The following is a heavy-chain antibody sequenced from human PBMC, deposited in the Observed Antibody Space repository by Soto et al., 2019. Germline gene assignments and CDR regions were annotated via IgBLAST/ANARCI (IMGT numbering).Heavy chain of an antibody. CDR1: GGTFSSYA. CDR2: INPNSGGT. J-gene: IGHJ5*02. CDR3: ARAGAPYSSSWYNWFDP. D-gene: IGHD6-13*01. Sequence: GASVKVSCKASGGTFSSYAISWVRQAPGQGLEWMGWINPNSGGTNYAQKFQGRVTMTRDTSISTAYMELSRLRSDDTAVYYCARAGAPYSSSWYNWFDPWGQGTLVTVSS. V-gene: IGHV1-2*02.